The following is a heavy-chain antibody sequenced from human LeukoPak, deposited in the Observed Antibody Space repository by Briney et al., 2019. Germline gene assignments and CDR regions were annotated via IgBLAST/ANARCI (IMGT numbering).Heavy chain of an antibody. Sequence: GGSLRLSCAASGFTFSTYSMSWVRQAPGKGLEWVSAIRGGGENTYYADSVRGRFSISRDNSMDTLSLQMNSLRVEDTAVYYCAIPSWDGRGMFSWGQGTLVTVSS. J-gene: IGHJ5*02. D-gene: IGHD3-10*02. CDR2: IRGGGENT. V-gene: IGHV3-23*01. CDR1: GFTFSTYS. CDR3: AIPSWDGRGMFS.